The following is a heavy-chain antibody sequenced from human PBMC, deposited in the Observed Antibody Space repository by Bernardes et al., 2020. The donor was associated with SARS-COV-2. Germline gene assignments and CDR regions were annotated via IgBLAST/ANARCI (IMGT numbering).Heavy chain of an antibody. D-gene: IGHD2-2*02. CDR2: IYTSGST. CDR1: GGSISSYY. J-gene: IGHJ6*03. Sequence: SETLSLTCTVSGGSISSYYWSWIRQPAGKGLEWIGRIYTSGSTNYNPSLKSRVTMSVDTSKNQFSLKLSSVTAADTAVYYCAKAQTVVVVPAAIRWDKLNAYYYYYMDVWGKGTTVTVSS. CDR3: AKAQTVVVVPAAIRWDKLNAYYYYYMDV. V-gene: IGHV4-4*07.